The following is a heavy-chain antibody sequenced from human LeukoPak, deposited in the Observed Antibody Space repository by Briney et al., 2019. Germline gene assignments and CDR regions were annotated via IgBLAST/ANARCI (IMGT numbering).Heavy chain of an antibody. Sequence: GGSLRLSCAASGFTFSSYSMNWVRQAPGKGLEWVSSISSSSSYIYYADSVKGRFTISRDNAKNSLYLQMNSLRAEDTAVYYCARDVSRAQWEVTAFDIWGQGTMVTVSS. CDR2: ISSSSSYI. CDR3: ARDVSRAQWEVTAFDI. J-gene: IGHJ3*02. V-gene: IGHV3-21*01. D-gene: IGHD1-26*01. CDR1: GFTFSSYS.